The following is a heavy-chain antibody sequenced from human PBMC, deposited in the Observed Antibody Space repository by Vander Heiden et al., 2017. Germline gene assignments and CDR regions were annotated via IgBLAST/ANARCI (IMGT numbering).Heavy chain of an antibody. V-gene: IGHV3-73*02. Sequence: EAQLVDSGGGLVQPGGALKLACAASGPPFRRAPMHWSRQAYGKGREWVGRIRRKANNYATAYAASVKGRFTISRDDSKNTAYLQMNSLKTEDTAVYYCTSHYDFWSGYFKHWGQGTLVTVSS. CDR1: GPPFRRAP. CDR2: IRRKANNYAT. D-gene: IGHD3-3*01. CDR3: TSHYDFWSGYFKH. J-gene: IGHJ4*02.